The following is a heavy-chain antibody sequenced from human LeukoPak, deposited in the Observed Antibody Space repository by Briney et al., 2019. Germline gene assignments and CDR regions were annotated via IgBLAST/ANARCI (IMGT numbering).Heavy chain of an antibody. CDR3: ARGCSGGSCYEPKFDP. J-gene: IGHJ5*02. CDR1: GFTLSSYW. D-gene: IGHD2-15*01. Sequence: GGSLRLSCAASGFTLSSYWMSWVRQAPGKGLEWVANIKQDGSEKYYVDSVKGRFTISRDNAKNSLYLQMNSLRAEDTAVYYCARGCSGGSCYEPKFDPWGQGTLVTVSS. CDR2: IKQDGSEK. V-gene: IGHV3-7*01.